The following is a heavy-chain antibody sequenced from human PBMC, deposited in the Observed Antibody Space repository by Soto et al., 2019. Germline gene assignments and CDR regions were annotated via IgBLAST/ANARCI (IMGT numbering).Heavy chain of an antibody. CDR3: ARGGRQWLGYYGMDV. CDR2: ISAYNGNT. Sequence: GASVKVSCKASRYTFTSYGMSWVRQAPVQGLEWMGWISAYNGNTNYAQKLQGRVTMTTDTSTSTAYMELRRLRSDETAVYYCARGGRQWLGYYGMDVWGQGTTVTVSS. V-gene: IGHV1-18*04. J-gene: IGHJ6*02. CDR1: RYTFTSYG. D-gene: IGHD6-19*01.